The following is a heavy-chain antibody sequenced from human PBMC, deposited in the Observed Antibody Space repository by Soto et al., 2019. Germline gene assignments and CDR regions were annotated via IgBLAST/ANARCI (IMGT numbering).Heavy chain of an antibody. D-gene: IGHD5-18*01. Sequence: YCWSGFRQPLEKELKWIGYINYSGSTNYNPSLKSRVTISVDTSKNQFSLKLSSVTAADTAVYYWARGVAGIQRWPRFPSAVAFRG. CDR1: YC. V-gene: IGHV4-59*01. J-gene: IGHJ6*01. CDR2: INYSGST. CDR3: ARGVAGIQRWPRFPSAVAF.